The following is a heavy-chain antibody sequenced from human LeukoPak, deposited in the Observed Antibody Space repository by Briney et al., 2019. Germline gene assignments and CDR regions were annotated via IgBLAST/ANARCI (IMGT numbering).Heavy chain of an antibody. CDR2: ISSSSSTI. CDR3: AKDITVDLLGAFDI. V-gene: IGHV3-48*04. Sequence: GGSLRLSCAASGFTFSSYSMNWVRQAPGKGLEWVSYISSSSSTIYYADSVKGRFTISRDNAKNSLYLQMNSLRAEDTALYYCAKDITVDLLGAFDIWGQGTLVTVSS. CDR1: GFTFSSYS. J-gene: IGHJ4*02. D-gene: IGHD1-26*01.